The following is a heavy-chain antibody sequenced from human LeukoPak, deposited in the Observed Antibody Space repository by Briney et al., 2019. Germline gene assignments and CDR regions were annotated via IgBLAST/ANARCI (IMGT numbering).Heavy chain of an antibody. J-gene: IGHJ4*02. D-gene: IGHD3-3*01. CDR3: ARAPHYDFWSGYSYYFGY. Sequence: SETLSLTCAVYGGSFSGYYWSWIRQPPGKGPEWIGEINHSGSTNYNPSLKSRVTISVDTSKNQFSLKLSSVTAADTAVYYCARAPHYDFWSGYSYYFGYWGQGTLVTVSS. V-gene: IGHV4-34*01. CDR2: INHSGST. CDR1: GGSFSGYY.